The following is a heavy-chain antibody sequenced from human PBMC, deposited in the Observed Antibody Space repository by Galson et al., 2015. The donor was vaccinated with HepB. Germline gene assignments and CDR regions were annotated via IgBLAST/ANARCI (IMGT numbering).Heavy chain of an antibody. D-gene: IGHD1-7*01. CDR1: GFNFGTFW. V-gene: IGHV3-7*01. CDR2: VKQDGSGA. J-gene: IGHJ5*02. CDR3: ARDRNFGFPAASHWFGP. Sequence: SLRLSCAASGFNFGTFWLSWVRQAPGKGLEWVASVKQDGSGAYVDSVKGRFTISRDNAKNSLYLQMNSLRAEDAAVYYCARDRNFGFPAASHWFGPWGQGTLVTGPS.